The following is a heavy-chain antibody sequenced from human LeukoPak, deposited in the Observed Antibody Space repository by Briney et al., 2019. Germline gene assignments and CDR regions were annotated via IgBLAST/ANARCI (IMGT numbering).Heavy chain of an antibody. CDR1: GFTFSSYA. D-gene: IGHD1-26*01. V-gene: IGHV3-30-3*01. J-gene: IGHJ6*01. CDR2: ISYDGSNK. Sequence: GGSLRHSCAASGFTFSSYAMHWVRQAPGKGLEWVAVISYDGSNKYYADSVKGRFTISRDNSKNTLYLQMNSLRAEDTAVYYCASGGQTELYGMDVWGKGLTCAVSS. CDR3: ASGGQTELYGMDV.